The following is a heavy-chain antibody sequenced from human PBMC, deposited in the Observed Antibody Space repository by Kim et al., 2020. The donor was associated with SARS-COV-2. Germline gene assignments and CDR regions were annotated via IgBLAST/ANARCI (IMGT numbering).Heavy chain of an antibody. Sequence: ASVKVSCKASGYTFTNYKLHWVRQAPGHGLEWMAIITPSPGDTTYAQKFQDRVTMTRDTSTSTAYLELTSLRSDDTAVYYCARDGVGTVVEPGPTAYTLDVWRQGPTVTVSS. J-gene: IGHJ6*02. CDR2: ITPSPGDT. D-gene: IGHD3-16*01. CDR1: GYTFTNYK. CDR3: ARDGVGTVVEPGPTAYTLDV. V-gene: IGHV1-46*01.